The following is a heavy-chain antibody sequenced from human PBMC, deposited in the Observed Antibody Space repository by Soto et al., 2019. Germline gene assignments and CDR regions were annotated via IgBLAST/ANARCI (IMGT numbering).Heavy chain of an antibody. J-gene: IGHJ6*03. D-gene: IGHD3-9*01. CDR1: GGSISSYY. V-gene: IGHV4-59*08. CDR2: IYYSGST. CDR3: ARGLEYYDILTGYLYYYYYMDV. Sequence: PSETLSLTCTVSGGSISSYYWSWIRQPPGKGLEWIGYIYYSGSTNYNPSLKSRVTISVDTSKNQFSLKLSSVTAADTAVYYCARGLEYYDILTGYLYYYYYMDVWGKGTTVTVSS.